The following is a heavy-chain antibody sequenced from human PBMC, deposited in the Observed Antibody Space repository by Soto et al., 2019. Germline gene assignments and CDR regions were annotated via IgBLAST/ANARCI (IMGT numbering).Heavy chain of an antibody. V-gene: IGHV3-53*01. J-gene: IGHJ6*02. D-gene: IGHD3-10*01. Sequence: GGSLRLSCAASGFTVTSNYLTCVRQAPGKGLEWVSVIYRSGATYYPDSVRGRFTASGDYSHNTLYLQMDSLRVEDTAVYYCARDSVMIRGVYGVDVWGPGTTVTVSS. CDR3: ARDSVMIRGVYGVDV. CDR1: GFTVTSNY. CDR2: IYRSGAT.